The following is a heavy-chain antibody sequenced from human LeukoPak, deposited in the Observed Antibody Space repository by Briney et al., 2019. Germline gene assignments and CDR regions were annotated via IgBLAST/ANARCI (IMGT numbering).Heavy chain of an antibody. CDR3: ARDPGTIFGVVIGTDFDY. V-gene: IGHV3-21*01. J-gene: IGHJ4*02. CDR1: GFTFSSYS. CDR2: ISSSSSYI. D-gene: IGHD3-3*01. Sequence: PGGSLRLSCAASGFTFSSYSMNWVRQAPGKGLEWVSSISSSSSYIYYADSVEGRFTISRDNAKNSLYLQMNSLRAEDTAVYYCARDPGTIFGVVIGTDFDYWGQGTLVTVSS.